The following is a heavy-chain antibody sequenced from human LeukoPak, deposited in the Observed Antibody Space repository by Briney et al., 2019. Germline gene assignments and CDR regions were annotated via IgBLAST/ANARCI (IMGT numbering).Heavy chain of an antibody. D-gene: IGHD6-13*01. CDR2: IYHNGST. J-gene: IGHJ5*02. CDR1: GYSISSGYY. Sequence: SETLSLTCTVSGYSISSGYYWGWIRQPPGKGLEWIGSIYHNGSTYYNPSLKSQVTISVDTSKNQFSLKLSSVTAADTAVYYCARAAAGTHNWFDPWGQGTLVTVSS. V-gene: IGHV4-38-2*02. CDR3: ARAAAGTHNWFDP.